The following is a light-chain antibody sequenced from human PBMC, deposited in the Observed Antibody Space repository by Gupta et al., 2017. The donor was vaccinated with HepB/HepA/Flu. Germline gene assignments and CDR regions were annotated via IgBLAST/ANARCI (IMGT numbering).Light chain of an antibody. CDR1: QTISNY. Sequence: DIEMTQSPSSLSASVGDTVTIACRASQTISNYVNWYQQKPGIAPKLLIYAASTLQSGVPSRFSGSGSGTHFTLTISGLQPADFATYYCQQSYNFRLTFGGGTKVDIK. J-gene: IGKJ4*01. CDR3: QQSYNFRLT. V-gene: IGKV1-39*01. CDR2: AAS.